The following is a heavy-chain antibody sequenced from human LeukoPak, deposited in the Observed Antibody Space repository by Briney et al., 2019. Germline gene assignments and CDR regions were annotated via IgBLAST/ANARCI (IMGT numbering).Heavy chain of an antibody. J-gene: IGHJ4*02. CDR3: ARDRGYDYVWGSYRTDYFDY. CDR1: GGSISSGGYY. V-gene: IGHV4-31*03. CDR2: IYYSGST. Sequence: SETLSLTCTVSGGSISSGGYYWSWIRQHPGKGLEWIGYIYYSGSTYYNPSLKSRVTISVDTSKNQFSLKLSSVTAADTAVYYCARDRGYDYVWGSYRTDYFDYWGQGTLVTVSS. D-gene: IGHD3-16*02.